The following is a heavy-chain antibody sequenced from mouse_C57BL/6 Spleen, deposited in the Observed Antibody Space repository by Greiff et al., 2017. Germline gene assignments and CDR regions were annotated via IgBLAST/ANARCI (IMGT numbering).Heavy chain of an antibody. J-gene: IGHJ2*01. CDR3: ARFDYYDYFDY. D-gene: IGHD2-4*01. CDR1: GYTFTDYN. Sequence: EVQLVESGPELVKPGASVKMSCKASGYTFTDYNMHWVKQSHGKSLEWIGYINPNNGGTSYNQKFKGKATLTVNKSSSTAYMELRRLTSEDSAVYYCARFDYYDYFDYWGQGTTLTVAS. V-gene: IGHV1-22*01. CDR2: INPNNGGT.